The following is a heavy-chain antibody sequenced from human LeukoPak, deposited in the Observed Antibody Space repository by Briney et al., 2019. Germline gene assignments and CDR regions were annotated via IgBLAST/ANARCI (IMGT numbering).Heavy chain of an antibody. V-gene: IGHV4-4*07. CDR1: GGSISSYY. D-gene: IGHD3-10*01. CDR3: ARSYPYYGSGSYYDY. J-gene: IGHJ4*02. CDR2: IYTSGST. Sequence: SETLSLTCTVSGGSISSYYWSWIRQPAGKGLEWIGRIYTSGSTNYNPSLKSRVTMPVDTSKNQFSLKLSSVTAADTAVYYCARSYPYYGSGSYYDYWGQGTLVTVSS.